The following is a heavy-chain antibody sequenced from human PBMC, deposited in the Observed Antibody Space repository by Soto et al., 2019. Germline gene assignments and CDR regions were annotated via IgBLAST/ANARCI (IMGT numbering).Heavy chain of an antibody. Sequence: SETPSLTCTVSGGSISSGDYYWSWIRQPPGKGLEWIGYIYYSGSTYYNPSLKSRVTISVDTSKNQFSLKLSSVTAADTAVYYCARERRYCSGGSCPLPSYWGQGTLVTVSS. V-gene: IGHV4-30-4*01. CDR3: ARERRYCSGGSCPLPSY. D-gene: IGHD2-15*01. CDR1: GGSISSGDYY. CDR2: IYYSGST. J-gene: IGHJ4*02.